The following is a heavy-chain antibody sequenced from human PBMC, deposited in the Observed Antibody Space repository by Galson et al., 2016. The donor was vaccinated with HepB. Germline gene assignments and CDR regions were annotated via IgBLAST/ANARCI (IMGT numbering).Heavy chain of an antibody. V-gene: IGHV3-48*02. Sequence: SLRLSCAASGFTFSTYSMNWVRQAPGKGLEWVSYISDSSSTIYYADSVKGRFTISRDNAKNSLHLQMNSLRDEDTAVYYCARESYYYYYYMDVWAKGTTVTVSS. CDR1: GFTFSTYS. CDR2: ISDSSSTI. J-gene: IGHJ6*03. CDR3: ARESYYYYYYMDV.